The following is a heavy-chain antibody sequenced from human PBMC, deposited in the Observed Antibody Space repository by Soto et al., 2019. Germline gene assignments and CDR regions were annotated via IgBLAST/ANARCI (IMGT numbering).Heavy chain of an antibody. J-gene: IGHJ3*02. Sequence: EVQLVESGGGLVQPGRSLRLSCAASGFTFDDYAMHWVRQAPGKGLEWVSGISWNSGSIGYADSVKGRFTISRDNAKNSLYLQMNSLRAEGTALYYCAKDSWGSTMNAFDIWGQGTMVPVSS. CDR2: ISWNSGSI. CDR3: AKDSWGSTMNAFDI. V-gene: IGHV3-9*01. CDR1: GFTFDDYA. D-gene: IGHD7-27*01.